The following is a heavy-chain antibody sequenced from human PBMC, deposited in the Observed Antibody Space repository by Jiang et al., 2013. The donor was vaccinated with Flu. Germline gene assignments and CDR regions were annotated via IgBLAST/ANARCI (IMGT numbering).Heavy chain of an antibody. CDR2: LNPSGGST. V-gene: IGHV1-46*01. D-gene: IGHD1-26*01. Sequence: SGAEVKKPGASVKVSCKASGYTFTSYYIHWVRQAPGQGIEWMGRLNPSGGSTTYAQKFQGRVTMTRDTSTSTVYMELSSLRSEDTAVYYCARIDLSGSYEEDDYWGQGTLVTVSS. CDR3: ARIDLSGSYEEDDY. CDR1: GYTFTSYY. J-gene: IGHJ4*02.